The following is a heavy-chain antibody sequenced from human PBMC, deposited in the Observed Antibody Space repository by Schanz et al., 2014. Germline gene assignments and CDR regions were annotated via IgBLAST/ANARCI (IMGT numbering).Heavy chain of an antibody. V-gene: IGHV3-74*01. D-gene: IGHD3-10*01. CDR3: AREGPNSPMAHEY. CDR2: LNFDETYT. CDR1: GFTFSRYW. Sequence: EVQLVESGGELIQPGGSLRLSCEASGFTFSRYWMHWVRQAPGKGLEWVSRLNFDETYTSYADSVKGRFTISRDNAKNTLYRQRTILGAEDTAVYSVAREGPNSPMAHEYWGREPWSPSP. J-gene: IGHJ4*02.